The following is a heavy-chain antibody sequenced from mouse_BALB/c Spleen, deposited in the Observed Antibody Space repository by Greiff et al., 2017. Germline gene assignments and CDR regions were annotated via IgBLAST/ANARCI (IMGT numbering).Heavy chain of an antibody. CDR3: AREGRGDWYFDV. D-gene: IGHD3-3*01. Sequence: QVQLKESGPELVKPGASVKISRKASGYAFSSSWMNWVKQRPGQGLEWIGRIYPGDGDTNYNGKFKGKATLTADKSSSTAYMQLSSLTSVDSAVYFCAREGRGDWYFDVWGAGTTVTVSS. CDR1: GYAFSSSW. V-gene: IGHV1-82*01. J-gene: IGHJ1*01. CDR2: IYPGDGDT.